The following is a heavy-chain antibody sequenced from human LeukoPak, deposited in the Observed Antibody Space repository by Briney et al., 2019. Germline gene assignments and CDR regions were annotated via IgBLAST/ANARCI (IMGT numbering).Heavy chain of an antibody. D-gene: IGHD3-22*01. CDR2: ISGSGGST. J-gene: IGHJ4*02. CDR3: AKDRYYDSSGSRTPFDY. Sequence: GGSLRLSCAASGFTFSSYAMSWVRQAPGKGLEWVSAISGSGGSTYYAGSVKGRFTISRDNSKNTLYLQMNSLRAEDTAVYYCAKDRYYDSSGSRTPFDYWGQGTLVTVSS. V-gene: IGHV3-23*01. CDR1: GFTFSSYA.